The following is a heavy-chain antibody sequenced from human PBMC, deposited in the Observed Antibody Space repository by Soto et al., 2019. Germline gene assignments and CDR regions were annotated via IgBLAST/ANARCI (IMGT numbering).Heavy chain of an antibody. J-gene: IGHJ6*02. D-gene: IGHD2-21*02. CDR2: IGRRSDI. V-gene: IGHV3-21*01. Sequence: GGSLRLSCEASGFSFSTYSMHWVRQAPGKGLEWVSSIGRRSDIYYADSVKGRFTISRDNAKNSVSLQMNSLRDEDTAVYYCAREETAWPLAYGLDVWGQGTTVTVSS. CDR3: AREETAWPLAYGLDV. CDR1: GFSFSTYS.